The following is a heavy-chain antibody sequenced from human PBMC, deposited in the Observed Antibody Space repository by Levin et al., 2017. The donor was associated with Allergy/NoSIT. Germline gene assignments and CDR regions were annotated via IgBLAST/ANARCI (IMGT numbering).Heavy chain of an antibody. Sequence: ASETLSLTCTVSGGSISSSSYYWGWIRQPPGKGLEWIGSIYYSGSTYYNPSLKSRVTISVDTSRNQFSLKLSSVTAADTAVYYCARIPLLLWFGELSRAGAFDIWGQGTMVTVSS. CDR2: IYYSGST. D-gene: IGHD3-10*01. V-gene: IGHV4-39*01. J-gene: IGHJ3*02. CDR3: ARIPLLLWFGELSRAGAFDI. CDR1: GGSISSSSYY.